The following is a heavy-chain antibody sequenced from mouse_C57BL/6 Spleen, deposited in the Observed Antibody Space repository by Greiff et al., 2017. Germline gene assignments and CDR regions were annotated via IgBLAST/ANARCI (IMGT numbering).Heavy chain of an antibody. CDR2: IDPSDSET. J-gene: IGHJ3*01. Sequence: QVQLKQPGAELVRPGSSVKLSCKASGYTFTSYWMHWVKQRPIQGLEWIGNIDPSDSETHYNQKFKDKATLTVDKSSSTAYMQLRSLTSEDSAVYFSARSDYYGSSSFAYWGQETLGTVSA. V-gene: IGHV1-52*01. D-gene: IGHD1-1*01. CDR3: ARSDYYGSSSFAY. CDR1: GYTFTSYW.